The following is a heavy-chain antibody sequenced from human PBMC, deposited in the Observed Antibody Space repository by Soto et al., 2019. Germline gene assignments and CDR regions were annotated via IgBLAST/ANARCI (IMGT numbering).Heavy chain of an antibody. J-gene: IGHJ6*02. V-gene: IGHV3-9*01. D-gene: IGHD3-9*01. Sequence: PGGSLRLSCAASGFTFDDYAMHWVRQAPGKGLEWVSGISWNSGSIGYADSVKGRFTISRDNAKNSLYLQMNSLRAEDTALYYCAKAQTYYDILTGYSPPGMDVWGQGTTVTGS. CDR3: AKAQTYYDILTGYSPPGMDV. CDR2: ISWNSGSI. CDR1: GFTFDDYA.